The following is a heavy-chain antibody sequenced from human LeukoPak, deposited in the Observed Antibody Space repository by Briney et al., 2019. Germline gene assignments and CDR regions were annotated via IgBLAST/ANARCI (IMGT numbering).Heavy chain of an antibody. Sequence: SVKVSFKASGGTFSSYAISWVRQAPGQGLEWMGGIIPIFGTANYAQKFQGRVTITADESTSTAYMELSSLRSEDTAVYYCARGGGYYYDSSGYYPLDYWGQGTLVTVSS. CDR2: IIPIFGTA. J-gene: IGHJ4*02. V-gene: IGHV1-69*13. CDR1: GGTFSSYA. D-gene: IGHD3-22*01. CDR3: ARGGGYYYDSSGYYPLDY.